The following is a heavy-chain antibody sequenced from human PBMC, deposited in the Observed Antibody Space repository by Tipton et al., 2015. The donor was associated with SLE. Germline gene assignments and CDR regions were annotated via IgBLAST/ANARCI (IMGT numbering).Heavy chain of an antibody. D-gene: IGHD3-10*01. V-gene: IGHV4-39*01. Sequence: TLSLTCTVSGGSLSSGNYYWVWIRQPPGKGLEWIGSIFYSGNTYYNPSLKSRVSISVDTSKNQFSLKLSSVTAADTAVYYCARNPITMVRGVIPGAFDIWGQGTMVTVSS. CDR2: IFYSGNT. CDR1: GGSLSSGNYY. J-gene: IGHJ3*02. CDR3: ARNPITMVRGVIPGAFDI.